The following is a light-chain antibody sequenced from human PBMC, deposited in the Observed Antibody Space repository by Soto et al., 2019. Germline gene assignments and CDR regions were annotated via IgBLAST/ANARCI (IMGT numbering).Light chain of an antibody. Sequence: QSVLTQPASVSGSPGQSITISCTGTSSDIDTYNYVSWYQQHPGKAPKLIIYEVTNRPSGVSNRFSGSKSGDTASLTISGLRAEDEADYYCSSCTSSTDYVFGTGTKVTVL. CDR1: SSDIDTYNY. CDR3: SSCTSSTDYV. CDR2: EVT. V-gene: IGLV2-14*01. J-gene: IGLJ1*01.